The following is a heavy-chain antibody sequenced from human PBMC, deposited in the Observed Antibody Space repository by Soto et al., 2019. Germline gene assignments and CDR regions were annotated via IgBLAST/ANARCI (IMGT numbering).Heavy chain of an antibody. CDR1: GFPFRSHE. D-gene: IGHD4-4*01. CDR3: ARDPEIYSGKFDYGLDV. J-gene: IGHJ6*02. CDR2: ITSSSDAI. Sequence: GWSLRLSCAVSGFPFRSHEMNWVRQAPGKGPEWVSYITSSSDAIYYAASVKGRFTVSRDNAKNSLYLQMNSLRAEDTAVYYCARDPEIYSGKFDYGLDVWGQGTTVTVSS. V-gene: IGHV3-48*03.